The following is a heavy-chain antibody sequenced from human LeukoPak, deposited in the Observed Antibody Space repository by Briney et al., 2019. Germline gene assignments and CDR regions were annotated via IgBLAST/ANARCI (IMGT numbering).Heavy chain of an antibody. CDR2: MNPNSGGT. CDR3: ARDISWAYFGY. V-gene: IGHV1-2*02. D-gene: IGHD2-15*01. CDR1: GYTFTDYY. J-gene: IGHJ4*02. Sequence: GASVKVSCTASGYTFTDYYMHWVRQAPGQGLEWMGWMNPNSGGTNYAQTFQGRVTMTRDTSISTAYMELSRLRSDDTAVYYCARDISWAYFGYWGQGTLVTVSS.